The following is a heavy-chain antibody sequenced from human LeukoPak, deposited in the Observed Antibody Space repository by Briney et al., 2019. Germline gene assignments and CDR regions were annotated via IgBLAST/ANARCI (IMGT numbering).Heavy chain of an antibody. Sequence: GRSLRLSCAASGFTFSSYAMHWVRQAPGKGLEWVAVISYDGSNKYYADSVKGQFTISRDNSKNTLYLQMNSLRAEDTAVYYCARQYCSGGSCYSRWFDPWGQGTLVTVSS. V-gene: IGHV3-30*04. D-gene: IGHD2-15*01. CDR2: ISYDGSNK. J-gene: IGHJ5*02. CDR1: GFTFSSYA. CDR3: ARQYCSGGSCYSRWFDP.